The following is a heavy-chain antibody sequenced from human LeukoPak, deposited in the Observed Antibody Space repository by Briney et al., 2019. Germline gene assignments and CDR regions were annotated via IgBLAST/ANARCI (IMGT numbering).Heavy chain of an antibody. V-gene: IGHV4-61*02. J-gene: IGHJ4*02. D-gene: IGHD5-24*01. CDR3: ARVGGYNSPFVY. Sequence: SETLSLTCTVSGGSISSGSYYWTWIRQPAGKRLEWIGRMYTSGNINYNPSLESRVTISVDTSKNQFSLKLSSVTAADTAVYYCARVGGYNSPFVYWGQGTLVTVSS. CDR1: GGSISSGSYY. CDR2: MYTSGNI.